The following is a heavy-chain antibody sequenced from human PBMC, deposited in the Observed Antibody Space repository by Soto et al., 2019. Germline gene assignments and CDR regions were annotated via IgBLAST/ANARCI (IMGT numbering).Heavy chain of an antibody. CDR1: GYTFTSYA. CDR2: INAGNGNT. D-gene: IGHD6-19*01. J-gene: IGHJ5*02. CDR3: ARDVRIAVAGNFP. V-gene: IGHV1-3*01. Sequence: ASVKVSCKASGYTFTSYAMHWVRQAPGQRLEWMGWINAGNGNTKYSQKFQGRVTITRDTSASTAYMELSSLRSEDTAVYYCARDVRIAVAGNFPWGPGTLVTVSS.